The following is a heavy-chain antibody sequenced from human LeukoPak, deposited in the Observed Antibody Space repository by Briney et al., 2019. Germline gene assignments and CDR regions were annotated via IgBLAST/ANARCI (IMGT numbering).Heavy chain of an antibody. V-gene: IGHV1-18*01. Sequence: ASVRVSCKASGYTFTSYGINWVRQAPGQGLEWVGWISAYNGDTNYAQNLQGRVTMTTDTSTSTAYMELRSLRSDDTAVYYCAGIAERYGQYYVYYWGLGTLVTVSS. CDR3: AGIAERYGQYYVYY. J-gene: IGHJ4*02. CDR1: GYTFTSYG. CDR2: ISAYNGDT. D-gene: IGHD3-16*01.